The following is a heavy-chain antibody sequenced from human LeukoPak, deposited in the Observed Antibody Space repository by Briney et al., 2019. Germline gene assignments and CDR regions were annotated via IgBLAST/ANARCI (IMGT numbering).Heavy chain of an antibody. V-gene: IGHV3-23*01. CDR3: AKRRYCSSTSCYTGYYYYYMDV. CDR2: ISGSGGST. D-gene: IGHD2-2*02. J-gene: IGHJ6*03. CDR1: GFTFSSYA. Sequence: GGSLRLSCAASGFTFSSYAMSWVRQAPGKGLEWVSAISGSGGSTYYADSVKGRFTISRDNSKNMLYLQMNSLRAEDTAVYYCAKRRYCSSTSCYTGYYYYYMDVWGKGTTVTVSS.